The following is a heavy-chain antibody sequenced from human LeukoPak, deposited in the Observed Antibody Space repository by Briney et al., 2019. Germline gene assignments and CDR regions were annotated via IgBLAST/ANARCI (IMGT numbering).Heavy chain of an antibody. J-gene: IGHJ5*02. CDR1: GGSFSGYY. Sequence: SETLSLTCAVYGGSFSGYYWSWIRQPPGKGLEWIGYIYYSGSTNYNPSLKSRVTISVDTSKNQFSLKLSSVTAADTAVYYCARVAYYYDSSGYYNWFDPWGQGTLVTVSS. D-gene: IGHD3-22*01. CDR3: ARVAYYYDSSGYYNWFDP. CDR2: IYYSGST. V-gene: IGHV4-59*01.